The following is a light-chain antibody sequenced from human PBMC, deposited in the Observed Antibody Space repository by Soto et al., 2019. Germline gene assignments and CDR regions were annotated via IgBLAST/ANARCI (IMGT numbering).Light chain of an antibody. CDR2: DAS. Sequence: EIIFTQSPDTLSLSPGERATLSCRASQTVSSNYLAWCQQRPGQAPRLLIYDASNRATGIPPRFSGSGSGTDFTLTISSLESEDFAVYYCQQRVNRVTFGGGTKVDIK. CDR3: QQRVNRVT. CDR1: QTVSSNY. V-gene: IGKV3D-20*02. J-gene: IGKJ4*01.